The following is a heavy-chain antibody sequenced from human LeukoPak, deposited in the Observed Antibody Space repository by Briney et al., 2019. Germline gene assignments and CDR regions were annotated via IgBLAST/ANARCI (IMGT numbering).Heavy chain of an antibody. Sequence: ASVKVSCKASGFTFSGYYMQWVRQAPGQGLEWMGWINPNSGGTNYAQKFQGRVTMTRDTSISTAYMELSRLRSDDTAVYYCARDMGVATNQWTADYWGQGTLVTVSS. CDR3: ARDMGVATNQWTADY. D-gene: IGHD5-24*01. V-gene: IGHV1-2*02. CDR2: INPNSGGT. J-gene: IGHJ4*02. CDR1: GFTFSGYY.